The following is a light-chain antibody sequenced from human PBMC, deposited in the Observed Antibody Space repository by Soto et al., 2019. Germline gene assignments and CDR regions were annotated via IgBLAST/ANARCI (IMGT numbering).Light chain of an antibody. Sequence: EMVLTQSPATLSLSPGERATLSCRASQSISRYLAWYQQKPGQAPRLLIYDASNRATGIPARFSGSGSGTDFTLTISSLEPEDFAVYYCQQRSHWPWTFGQGTKVEIK. J-gene: IGKJ1*01. V-gene: IGKV3-11*01. CDR1: QSISRY. CDR2: DAS. CDR3: QQRSHWPWT.